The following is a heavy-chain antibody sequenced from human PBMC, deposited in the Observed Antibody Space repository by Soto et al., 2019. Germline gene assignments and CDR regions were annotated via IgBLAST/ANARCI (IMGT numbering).Heavy chain of an antibody. J-gene: IGHJ5*02. CDR1: GFTFSDYY. Sequence: PGGSLRLSCAASGFTFSDYYMSWIRQAPGKGLEWVSYISSSGSTIYYADSVKGRFTISRDNAKNSLYLQMNSLRAEDTAVYYCARAHLGGNSNWFDPWGQGTLVTVSS. V-gene: IGHV3-11*01. CDR2: ISSSGSTI. CDR3: ARAHLGGNSNWFDP. D-gene: IGHD2-21*02.